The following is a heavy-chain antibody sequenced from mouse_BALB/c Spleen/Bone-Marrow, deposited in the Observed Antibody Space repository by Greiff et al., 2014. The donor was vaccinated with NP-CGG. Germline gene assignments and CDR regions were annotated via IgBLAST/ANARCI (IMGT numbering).Heavy chain of an antibody. CDR3: ARSNYPYAMDY. CDR1: GYTFTNYW. Sequence: LEESGAELARPGTSVKLSCKTSGYTFTNYWMQWIKQRPGQGLEWIGTIYPGDGDTRYTQKFKGKATLTADKSSSTAYMQLSSLASEDSAVYYCARSNYPYAMDYWGQGTSVTVSS. CDR2: IYPGDGDT. V-gene: IGHV1-87*01. J-gene: IGHJ4*01. D-gene: IGHD2-5*01.